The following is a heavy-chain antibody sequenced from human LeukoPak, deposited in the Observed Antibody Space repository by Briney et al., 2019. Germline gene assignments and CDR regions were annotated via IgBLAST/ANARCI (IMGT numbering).Heavy chain of an antibody. Sequence: PSETLSLTCTVSGGSISRGSYYWSWIRQPAGRGLGWIVRIYTSGSTSYNPSLKSRVTISLDTSKNQFSLKLSSVTAADTAVYYCARDMIRYSSLFYFDYWGQGTLVTVSS. CDR3: ARDMIRYSSLFYFDY. J-gene: IGHJ4*02. CDR1: GGSISRGSYY. D-gene: IGHD6-6*01. V-gene: IGHV4-61*02. CDR2: IYTSGST.